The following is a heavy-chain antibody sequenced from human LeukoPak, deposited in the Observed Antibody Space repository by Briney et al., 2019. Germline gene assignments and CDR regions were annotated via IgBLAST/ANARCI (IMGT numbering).Heavy chain of an antibody. J-gene: IGHJ4*02. V-gene: IGHV1-8*01. D-gene: IGHD2-15*01. CDR2: MNPDRGNT. CDR3: ARGGHCSGGSCYDY. Sequence: GASVKVSCKASGYIFSTYDINWVRQAPGQGLEWMGWMNPDRGNTGYAQKFRGRVIMTRNTSISTAYMELSSLTSDDTAVYYCARGGHCSGGSCYDYWGQGTLVAVSS. CDR1: GYIFSTYD.